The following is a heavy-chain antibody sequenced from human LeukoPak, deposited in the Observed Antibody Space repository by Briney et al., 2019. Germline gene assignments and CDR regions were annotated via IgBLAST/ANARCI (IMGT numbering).Heavy chain of an antibody. J-gene: IGHJ4*02. CDR1: GVTFSDYY. D-gene: IGHD5-24*01. V-gene: IGHV3-11*01. Sequence: GGSLRLSCAASGVTFSDYYMSWIRQAPGKGREWVSYMSSSVPTIYYAASLKRRFTLSSDNANNSLYLQMTSLRAQDTPVYYCARALQMATMGVSWHYFAYWGQGTLVTVSS. CDR2: MSSSVPTI. CDR3: ARALQMATMGVSWHYFAY.